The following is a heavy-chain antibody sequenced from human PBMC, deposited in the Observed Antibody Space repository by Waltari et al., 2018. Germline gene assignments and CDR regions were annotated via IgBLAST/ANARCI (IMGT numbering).Heavy chain of an antibody. D-gene: IGHD5-12*01. Sequence: QLHLQESGPGLVKPSETLYLTCSVSGGSLTSNRHYWGWIRQPPGKGPEWTGTISYSGATYNNPSLKSRVTISVDTSKNQYSLKLTSVTAADTAVYYCATYIGASIGTAAFDVWGQGTMVTVSS. CDR1: GGSLTSNRHY. J-gene: IGHJ3*01. CDR2: ISYSGAT. V-gene: IGHV4-39*01. CDR3: ATYIGASIGTAAFDV.